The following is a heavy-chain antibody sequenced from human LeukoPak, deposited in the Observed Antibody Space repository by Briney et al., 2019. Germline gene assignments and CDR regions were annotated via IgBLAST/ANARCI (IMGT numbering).Heavy chain of an antibody. Sequence: SGGSLRLSCADSGFLFSNSWMAWVRQAPGRGLEWLANINQDGSAKTCVDSVKGRFTISRDNAKNSLYLQMNSLRAEDTAMYYCARDESTSILWWWGQGTLVTVSS. D-gene: IGHD2-21*01. J-gene: IGHJ1*01. CDR1: GFLFSNSW. CDR2: INQDGSAK. V-gene: IGHV3-7*05. CDR3: ARDESTSILWW.